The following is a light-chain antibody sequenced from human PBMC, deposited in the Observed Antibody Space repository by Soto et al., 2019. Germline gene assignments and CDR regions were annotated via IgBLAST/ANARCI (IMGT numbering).Light chain of an antibody. V-gene: IGKV3-15*01. J-gene: IGKJ1*01. CDR1: QSVSNK. CDR2: DVS. CDR3: QQYNSYSRT. Sequence: EIVMTQSPATLSVSPGESATLSCRASQSVSNKLAWYQQKPGQAPRLLIYDVSTRATGIPARFSGSGSGTEFTLTISSLQPDDFATYYCQQYNSYSRTFGQGTKVDIK.